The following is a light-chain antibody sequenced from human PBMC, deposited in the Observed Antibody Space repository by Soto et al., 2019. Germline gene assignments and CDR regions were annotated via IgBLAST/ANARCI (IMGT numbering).Light chain of an antibody. CDR1: QSVTFY. V-gene: IGKV3-11*01. CDR3: QQRGTWPPT. J-gene: IGKJ2*01. CDR2: DTS. Sequence: EIVLTQSPATLSLSPGQRATLSCRASQSVTFYLAWYQQKPGQAPRLLIYDTSNRATGIPARFSGSGSGTEFTLTISSLEPGDFAVYYCQQRGTWPPTFGQGTKPEIK.